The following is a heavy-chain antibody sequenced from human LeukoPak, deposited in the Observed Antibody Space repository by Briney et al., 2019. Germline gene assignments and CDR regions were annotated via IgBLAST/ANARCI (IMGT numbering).Heavy chain of an antibody. D-gene: IGHD2-2*01. CDR2: ISAYNGNT. V-gene: IGHV1-18*01. CDR1: GYTFTSYG. Sequence: ASVKVSCKASGYTFTSYGISWVRQAPGQGLEWMGWISAYNGNTNYAQKLQGRVTMTTDTSTSIAYMELRSLRSDDTAVYYCARETIVVVPGWFDPWGQGTLVTVSS. J-gene: IGHJ5*02. CDR3: ARETIVVVPGWFDP.